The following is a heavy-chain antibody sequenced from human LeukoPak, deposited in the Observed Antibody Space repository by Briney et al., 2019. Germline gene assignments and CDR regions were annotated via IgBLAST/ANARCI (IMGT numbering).Heavy chain of an antibody. Sequence: GGSLRLSCAASGFTFSSYEMNWVRRPQGKGLEGVTYITSSGNTIYYADSVKGRFTISRDNAKNSLYLQMNSLRAEDTAVYYCARLTTMTTTGGPFDYWGQGTLVTVSS. CDR3: ARLTTMTTTGGPFDY. J-gene: IGHJ4*02. CDR2: ITSSGNTI. D-gene: IGHD4-17*01. CDR1: GFTFSSYE. V-gene: IGHV3-48*03.